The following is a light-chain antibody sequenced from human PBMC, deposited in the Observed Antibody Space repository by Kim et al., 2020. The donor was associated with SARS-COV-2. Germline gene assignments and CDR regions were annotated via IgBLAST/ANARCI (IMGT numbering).Light chain of an antibody. V-gene: IGKV3-11*01. CDR1: ERGSNH. CDR3: KHRRNSPLT. Sequence: WSTGRRAGLVCRVRERGSNHLAWYQKKPGQPARLVIYDGANGATGIPARFSGTGSGSDFILTIDSLEPEDFAGYYCKHRRNSPLTFGGGTKVDSK. CDR2: DGA. J-gene: IGKJ4*01.